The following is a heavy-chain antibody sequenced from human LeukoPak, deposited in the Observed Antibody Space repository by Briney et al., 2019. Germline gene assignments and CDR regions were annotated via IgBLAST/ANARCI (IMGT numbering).Heavy chain of an antibody. CDR2: ISSSSSYI. D-gene: IGHD3-10*01. J-gene: IGHJ4*02. CDR1: GFTFSSYS. CDR3: ASLAPHFYGRGSPS. Sequence: GGSLRLSCAASGFTFSSYSMNWVRQAPGKGLEWVSSISSSSSYIYYADSVKGRFTISRDNAKNSLYLQMNSLRAEDTAVYYCASLAPHFYGRGSPSWGQGTLVTVS. V-gene: IGHV3-21*01.